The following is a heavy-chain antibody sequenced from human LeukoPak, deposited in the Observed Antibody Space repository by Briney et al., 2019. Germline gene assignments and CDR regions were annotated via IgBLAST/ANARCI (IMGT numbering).Heavy chain of an antibody. CDR3: AKADYRQESHCFDY. D-gene: IGHD4-11*01. CDR1: GFTFSSYA. V-gene: IGHV3-23*01. J-gene: IGHJ4*02. Sequence: GGSLRLSCAASGFTFSSYAMSWVRQAPGKGLEWVSAISGSGGSTYYADSVKGRFTISRDNSKNTLYLQMNSLRAEDTTVYYCAKADYRQESHCFDYWGQGTLVTVSS. CDR2: ISGSGGST.